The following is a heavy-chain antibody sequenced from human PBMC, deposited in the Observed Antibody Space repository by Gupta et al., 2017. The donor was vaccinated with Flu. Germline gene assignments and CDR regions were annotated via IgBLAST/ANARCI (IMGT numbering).Heavy chain of an antibody. V-gene: IGHV4-59*01. J-gene: IGHJ4*02. CDR1: GASITSDF. Sequence: QVQLQESGPGLVKPSETLSLTCAVSGASITSDFWSWIRQSPGKRPEWIGYGHYSGSTKYNPSLKSRVTISADPSKSQFSLRLSSVTVADTAVYYCARGSWISGRSPEYYFDYWGQGILVTVSS. CDR3: ARGSWISGRSPEYYFDY. CDR2: GHYSGST. D-gene: IGHD1-26*01.